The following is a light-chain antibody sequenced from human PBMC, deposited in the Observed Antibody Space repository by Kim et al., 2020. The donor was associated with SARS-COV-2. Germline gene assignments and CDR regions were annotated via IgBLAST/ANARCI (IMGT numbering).Light chain of an antibody. V-gene: IGLV3-1*01. CDR3: QACDSSTV. CDR1: KFGDHS. J-gene: IGLJ3*02. Sequence: SLSPGPTASITCSGAKFGDHSACWYQQQAGQSPVLVIYQDSKRPSGLPERFSGSNSGNTATLTISGTQAMDEADYYCQACDSSTVFGGGTQLTVL. CDR2: QDS.